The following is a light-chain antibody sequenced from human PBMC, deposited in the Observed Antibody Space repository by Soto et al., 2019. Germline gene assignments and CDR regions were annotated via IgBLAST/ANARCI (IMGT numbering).Light chain of an antibody. Sequence: QSVLAQPPSVSGAPGQKVTISCTGSSSNIGAGYDLHWYQQLPGTAPKLLLYGNINRPPGVPDRFSGSKSGTSASLAITGLQAEDEADYYCQSYDTSLSAYVFGTGTKVTAL. CDR1: SSNIGAGYD. CDR2: GNI. V-gene: IGLV1-40*01. CDR3: QSYDTSLSAYV. J-gene: IGLJ1*01.